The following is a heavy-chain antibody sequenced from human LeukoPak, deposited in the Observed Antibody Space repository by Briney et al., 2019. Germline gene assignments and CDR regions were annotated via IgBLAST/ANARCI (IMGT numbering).Heavy chain of an antibody. D-gene: IGHD3-3*01. V-gene: IGHV1-2*02. CDR1: GYAFTGYY. CDR2: INPNSGGT. J-gene: IGHJ3*02. Sequence: ASVKVSCKASGYAFTGYYMHWVRQAPGQGLEWMGWINPNSGGTNYAQKFQGRVTMTRDTSISTAYMELSRLRSDDTAVYYCTRAKWSGSDAFDIWGQGTMVTVSS. CDR3: TRAKWSGSDAFDI.